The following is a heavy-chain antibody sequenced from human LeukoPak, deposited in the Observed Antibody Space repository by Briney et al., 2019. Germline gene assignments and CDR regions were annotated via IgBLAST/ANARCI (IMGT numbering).Heavy chain of an antibody. D-gene: IGHD2-2*01. Sequence: GGSLRLSCAASGFTVSSNYMSWVRQAPGKGLEWVSVIYSGGSTYYADSVKGRFTISRDNSKNTLYLQMNSLRAEDTAVYYCARDRCSSTSCWLDFYYYYGMDVWGQGTTVTVSS. V-gene: IGHV3-53*01. CDR2: IYSGGST. CDR1: GFTVSSNY. J-gene: IGHJ6*02. CDR3: ARDRCSSTSCWLDFYYYYGMDV.